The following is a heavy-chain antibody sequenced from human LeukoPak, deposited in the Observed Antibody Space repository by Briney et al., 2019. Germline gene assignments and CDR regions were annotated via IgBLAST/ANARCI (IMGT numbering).Heavy chain of an antibody. D-gene: IGHD3-22*01. CDR1: GGSFSGYY. CDR2: INHSGST. Sequence: PSETMSLTCAVYGGSFSGYYWSWIRQPPGKGLEWIGEINHSGSTNYNPSLKSRVTISIDTSKNQFSLKLGSVTAADTAVYYCARSSMIVVVIRRRGAFDIWGQGTMVTVSS. J-gene: IGHJ3*02. CDR3: ARSSMIVVVIRRRGAFDI. V-gene: IGHV4-34*01.